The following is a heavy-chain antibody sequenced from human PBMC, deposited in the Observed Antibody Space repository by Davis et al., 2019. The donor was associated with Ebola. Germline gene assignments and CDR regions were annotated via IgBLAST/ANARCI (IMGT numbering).Heavy chain of an antibody. Sequence: AASVKVSCKASGYTFTSYGISWVRQAPGQGLEWMGWISAYNGNTNYAQKLQGRVTMTTDKSTSTAYMELRSLRSDDTAVYYCARDFRDTAMARNHDYWSQGTLVTVSS. CDR2: ISAYNGNT. D-gene: IGHD5-18*01. J-gene: IGHJ4*02. CDR1: GYTFTSYG. CDR3: ARDFRDTAMARNHDY. V-gene: IGHV1-18*01.